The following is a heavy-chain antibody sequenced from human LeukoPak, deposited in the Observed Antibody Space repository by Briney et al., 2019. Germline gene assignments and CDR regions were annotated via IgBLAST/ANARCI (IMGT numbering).Heavy chain of an antibody. Sequence: SQTLSLTCTVSGGSISSGSYYWSWIRQPAGKGLEWIGRIYTSGSTNYNPSLKSRVTISVDTSKNQFSLKLSSVTAADTAVYYCAAPDSSGYYDAFDIWGQGTMVTVSS. D-gene: IGHD3-22*01. J-gene: IGHJ3*02. V-gene: IGHV4-61*02. CDR2: IYTSGST. CDR3: AAPDSSGYYDAFDI. CDR1: GGSISSGSYY.